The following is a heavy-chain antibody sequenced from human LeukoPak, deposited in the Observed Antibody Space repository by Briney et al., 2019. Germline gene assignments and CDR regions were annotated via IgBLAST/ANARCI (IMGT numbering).Heavy chain of an antibody. D-gene: IGHD2-21*02. CDR1: GFTFSSYA. CDR2: ISGSGGST. CDR3: AKRVTGAFDI. J-gene: IGHJ3*02. V-gene: IGHV3-23*01. Sequence: PGGSLRLSCAASGFTFSSYAMSWVRQAPWEGLEWVSAISGSGGSTYYADSVKGRFTISRDNSKNTLYLQMNSLRAEDTAAYYCAKRVTGAFDIWGQGTMVTVSS.